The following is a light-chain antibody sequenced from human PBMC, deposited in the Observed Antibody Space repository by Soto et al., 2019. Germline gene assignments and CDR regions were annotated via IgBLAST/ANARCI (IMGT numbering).Light chain of an antibody. V-gene: IGLV2-14*03. CDR1: SSDVGGYNY. CDR2: DVS. CDR3: SSYTTRNPPQFV. J-gene: IGLJ1*01. Sequence: QSALTQPASVSGSPGQSITISCTGTSSDVGGYNYVSWYQHHPGKAPKLIIYDVSNRPSGVSIRFSGSKSDNTASLTISGPHPEDKADYHSSSYTTRNPPQFVFETGTKVPVL.